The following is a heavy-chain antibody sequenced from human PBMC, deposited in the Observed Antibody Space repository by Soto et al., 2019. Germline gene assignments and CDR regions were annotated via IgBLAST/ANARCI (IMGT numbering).Heavy chain of an antibody. Sequence: GASVKVSCKASGYTFTGYYMHWVRQAPGQGLGWMGWINPNSGGTNYAQKFQGRVTMTRDTSISTAYMELSRLRSDDTAVYYCASRPFPAKYSSSWSFGMDVWGQGTTVTVSS. J-gene: IGHJ6*02. D-gene: IGHD6-13*01. CDR3: ASRPFPAKYSSSWSFGMDV. V-gene: IGHV1-2*02. CDR2: INPNSGGT. CDR1: GYTFTGYY.